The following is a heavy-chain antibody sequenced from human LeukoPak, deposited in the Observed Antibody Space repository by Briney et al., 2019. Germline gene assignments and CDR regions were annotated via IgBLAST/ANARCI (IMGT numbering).Heavy chain of an antibody. CDR1: GYTFTGYY. D-gene: IGHD2-2*01. CDR3: ARDRGCSSTSCSYYYCYYGMDV. CDR2: INPNSGGT. J-gene: IGHJ6*02. Sequence: ASVKVSCKASGYTFTGYYMHWVRQAPGQGLEWMGWINPNSGGTNYAQKFQGRVTMTRDTSISTAYMELSRLRSDDTAVYYCARDRGCSSTSCSYYYCYYGMDVWGQGTTVTVSS. V-gene: IGHV1-2*02.